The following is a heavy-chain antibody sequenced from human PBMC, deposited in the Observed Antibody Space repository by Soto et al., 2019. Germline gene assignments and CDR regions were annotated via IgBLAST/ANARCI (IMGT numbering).Heavy chain of an antibody. CDR3: ARGSHNWNDENYFDY. D-gene: IGHD1-1*01. J-gene: IGHJ4*02. CDR2: MNPNGGNT. V-gene: IGHV1-8*01. CDR1: GYTFTSYD. Sequence: QVQLVQSGAEVKKPGASVKVSCKASGYTFTSYDINWVRQATGQGLEWMGWMNPNGGNTGYAQKFQGRVTMTRNTSISTAYMGLSSLRSEDTAVYYCARGSHNWNDENYFDYWGQGTLVTVSS.